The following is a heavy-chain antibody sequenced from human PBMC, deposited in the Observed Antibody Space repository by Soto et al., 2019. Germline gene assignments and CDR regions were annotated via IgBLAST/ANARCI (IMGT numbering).Heavy chain of an antibody. D-gene: IGHD3-10*01. J-gene: IGHJ6*02. CDR1: GFTFSTYA. Sequence: GGSLRLSCVASGFTFSTYAMLWFRQAPGKGLECVAVISGSDTRTYYADSVKARFTVSRDNSKNTLYLQMNSLRAEDTAVYYCAKVIGSGSFYYYYGMDVWGQGTTVTVSS. CDR3: AKVIGSGSFYYYYGMDV. V-gene: IGHV3-23*01. CDR2: ISGSDTRT.